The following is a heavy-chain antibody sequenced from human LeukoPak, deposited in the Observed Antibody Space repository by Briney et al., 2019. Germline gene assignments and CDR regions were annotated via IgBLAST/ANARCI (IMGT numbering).Heavy chain of an antibody. CDR3: ARGGMGPFDY. V-gene: IGHV4-59*01. Sequence: SETLSLTCTVSGVSISGYYWLWIRQPPGKGLDWIGYMLYSESTNYSPSLKSRVTLSVGTSKNHFSLKVSSVTAADAAVYYCARGGMGPFDYWGQGILVTVSS. CDR2: MLYSEST. J-gene: IGHJ4*02. CDR1: GVSISGYY. D-gene: IGHD1-14*01.